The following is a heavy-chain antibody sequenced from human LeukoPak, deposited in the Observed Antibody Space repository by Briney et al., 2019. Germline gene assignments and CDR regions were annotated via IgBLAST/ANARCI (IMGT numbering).Heavy chain of an antibody. J-gene: IGHJ4*02. Sequence: SETLSLTCTVSGGSISSGSYYWSWIRQPAGKGLEWIGRIYTSGSTNYNPSLKSRVTISVDTSKNQFSLKLSSVTAADTAVYYCARRGRIDYWGQGTLVTVSS. V-gene: IGHV4-61*02. CDR3: ARRGRIDY. CDR1: GGSISSGSYY. D-gene: IGHD3-10*01. CDR2: IYTSGST.